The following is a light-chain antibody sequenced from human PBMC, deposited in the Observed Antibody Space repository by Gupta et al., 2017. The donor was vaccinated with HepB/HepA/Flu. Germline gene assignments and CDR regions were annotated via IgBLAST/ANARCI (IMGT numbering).Light chain of an antibody. Sequence: DIQMTQSPSSLSASVGDRVTLTCRASQSIRSFLNWYQQKPGKAPKLLIYAASRVESGVPSRFSGSGSGTDFTLTITSLLPEDFASYYCQQSYTIPTFGRGTKVEIK. CDR2: AAS. J-gene: IGKJ4*01. CDR1: QSIRSF. CDR3: QQSYTIPT. V-gene: IGKV1-39*01.